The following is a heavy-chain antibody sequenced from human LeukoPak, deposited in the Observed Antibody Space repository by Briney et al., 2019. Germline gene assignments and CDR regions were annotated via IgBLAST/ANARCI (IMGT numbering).Heavy chain of an antibody. J-gene: IGHJ3*02. Sequence: KYGESLKISCKGSGYSFTGYWIAWVRQMPGKGLECMGIVYATDSGTRYSPSFQGQVTISADKSLSTAYLQWSSLKASDTAMYYCARRGDDSSGHKGAFDIWGQGTMVTVSS. CDR1: GYSFTGYW. CDR2: VYATDSGT. CDR3: ARRGDDSSGHKGAFDI. D-gene: IGHD3-22*01. V-gene: IGHV5-51*01.